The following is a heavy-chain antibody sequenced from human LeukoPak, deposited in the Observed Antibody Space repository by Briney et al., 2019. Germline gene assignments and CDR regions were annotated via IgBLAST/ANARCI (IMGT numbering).Heavy chain of an antibody. CDR3: ARDFWGAYRVDYFDY. V-gene: IGHV3-7*01. J-gene: IGHJ4*02. CDR1: GFTFSNYW. Sequence: GGSLRLSCAASGFTFSNYWMSGVRRAPGKGLGWVANIKQDGSERYYVDSVRGRCTVSRDNAKKSLCVQMNILRDEHTAVHYCARDFWGAYRVDYFDYRGQGTLATVSS. D-gene: IGHD3-3*01. CDR2: IKQDGSER.